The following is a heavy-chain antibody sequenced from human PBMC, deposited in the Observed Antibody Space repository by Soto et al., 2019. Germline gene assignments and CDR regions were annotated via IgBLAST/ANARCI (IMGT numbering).Heavy chain of an antibody. V-gene: IGHV4-30-4*01. CDR3: ARGGYNYGYNY. CDR2: IYYSGST. CDR1: GGSISSGDYY. J-gene: IGHJ4*02. D-gene: IGHD5-18*01. Sequence: QVQLQESGPGLVKPSQTLSLTCSVSGGSISSGDYYWSWIRQPPGKGLEWIGYIYYSGSTYYNPSLTSRVTRPVDTSKSQFSLKLSSVTAADTAVYYCARGGYNYGYNYWGQGTLVTVSS.